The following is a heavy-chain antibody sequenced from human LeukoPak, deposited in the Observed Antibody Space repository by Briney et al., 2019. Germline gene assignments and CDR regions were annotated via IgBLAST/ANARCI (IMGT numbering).Heavy chain of an antibody. V-gene: IGHV1-2*02. CDR3: ARDHGDYGGVDY. J-gene: IGHJ4*02. D-gene: IGHD4-17*01. Sequence: GASVKVSRKASGYTFTNYGISWVRQAPGQGLEWMGWINPNSGGTNYAQKFQGRVTMTRDTSISTAYMELSRLRSDDMAVYYCARDHGDYGGVDYWGQGTLVTVSS. CDR2: INPNSGGT. CDR1: GYTFTNYG.